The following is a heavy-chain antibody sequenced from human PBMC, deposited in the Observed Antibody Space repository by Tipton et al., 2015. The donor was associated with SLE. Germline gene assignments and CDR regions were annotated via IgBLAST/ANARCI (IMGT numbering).Heavy chain of an antibody. CDR3: ARVPSTWYYDSSGYYYHRAGDAFDI. CDR1: GGSFSGYY. D-gene: IGHD3-22*01. J-gene: IGHJ3*02. CDR2: INHSGST. V-gene: IGHV4-34*01. Sequence: TLSLTCAVYGGSFSGYYWSWIRQPPGKGLEWIGEINHSGSTNYNPSLKSRVTISVDTSKNQFSLKLSSVTAADTAAYYCARVPSTWYYDSSGYYYHRAGDAFDIWGQGTMVTVSS.